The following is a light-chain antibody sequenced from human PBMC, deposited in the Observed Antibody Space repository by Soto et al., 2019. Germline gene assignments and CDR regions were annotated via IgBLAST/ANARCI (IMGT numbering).Light chain of an antibody. CDR3: QQYGRSPTWT. Sequence: EIVLTHSPGTLSLSPGERATLSCRASQSISSSYLAWYQQKSGQAPRLLIYGASTRASGIPDRFSGSGSGTDFTLTISRLEPEDSAVYYCQQYGRSPTWTFGQGTKVDI. CDR2: GAS. V-gene: IGKV3-20*01. CDR1: QSISSSY. J-gene: IGKJ1*01.